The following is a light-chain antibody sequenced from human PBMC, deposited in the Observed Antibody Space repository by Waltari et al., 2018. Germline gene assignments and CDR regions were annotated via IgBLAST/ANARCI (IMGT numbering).Light chain of an antibody. CDR2: WAS. V-gene: IGKV4-1*01. J-gene: IGKJ2*01. CDR3: HQYYTTPYT. CDR1: QSILYSSNHKNY. Sequence: DIVMTQSPDSLAVSLGERATFNCKSSQSILYSSNHKNYLAWYQQKPGQPPKLLIYWASTRESGVPDRFSGSGSGTDFTLTISSPQAEDVAVYYCHQYYTTPYTFGQGTKLEIK.